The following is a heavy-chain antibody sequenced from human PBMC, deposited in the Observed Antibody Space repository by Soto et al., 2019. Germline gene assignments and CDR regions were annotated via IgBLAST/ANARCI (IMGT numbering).Heavy chain of an antibody. J-gene: IGHJ5*02. CDR2: IIPILGIA. D-gene: IGHD6-13*01. CDR3: ARGYSSSTSWYVPFAP. Sequence: QVQLVQSGAEVKKPGSSVKVSCKASGGTFSSYTISWVRQAPGQGLEWMGRIIPILGIANYAQKFQGRVTITADKSTSTDYMELSRLRSEDTAVYYCARGYSSSTSWYVPFAPWGQGTLVTVSS. V-gene: IGHV1-69*02. CDR1: GGTFSSYT.